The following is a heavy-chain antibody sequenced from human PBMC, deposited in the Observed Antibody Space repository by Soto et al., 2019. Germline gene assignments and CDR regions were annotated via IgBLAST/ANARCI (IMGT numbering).Heavy chain of an antibody. CDR1: GYGFTTYG. CDR3: ARGRYGDY. J-gene: IGHJ4*02. Sequence: QIHLVQSGAEVKKPGASVKVSCKGSGYGFTTYGITWVRQAPGQGLEWMAWISAQNGNTNYAQKLQGRVTVTRDTSTSTASMELRSLRSDDTAVYYCARGRYGDYWGQGALVTVSS. V-gene: IGHV1-18*01. D-gene: IGHD1-1*01. CDR2: ISAQNGNT.